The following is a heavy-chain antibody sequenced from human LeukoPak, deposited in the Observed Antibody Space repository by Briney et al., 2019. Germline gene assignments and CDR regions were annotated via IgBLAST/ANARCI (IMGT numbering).Heavy chain of an antibody. CDR3: AKGDDIYGMDV. CDR1: GYTFTGYC. V-gene: IGHV1-8*02. CDR2: MNPNSGNT. D-gene: IGHD3-16*01. J-gene: IGHJ6*02. Sequence: ASVKVSCKASGYTFTGYCMHWVRQATGQGLEWMGWMNPNSGNTGYAQKFQGRVTMTRNTSISTAYMELSSLRSEDTAVYYCAKGDDIYGMDVWGQGTTVTVSS.